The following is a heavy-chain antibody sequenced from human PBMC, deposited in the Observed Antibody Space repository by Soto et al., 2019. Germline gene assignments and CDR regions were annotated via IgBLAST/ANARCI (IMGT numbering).Heavy chain of an antibody. Sequence: QVQLVQSGAEVKKPGSSVKVSCKASGGTFSSYTISWVRQAPGQGLDGRERIFPILGIANYAQKFQGRVTITADKSTSTAYMELSSLRSEDTAVYYCAREGGYCSGGSCYSEEDWFDPWGQGTLVTVSS. D-gene: IGHD2-15*01. CDR3: AREGGYCSGGSCYSEEDWFDP. CDR1: GGTFSSYT. V-gene: IGHV1-69*08. CDR2: IFPILGIA. J-gene: IGHJ5*02.